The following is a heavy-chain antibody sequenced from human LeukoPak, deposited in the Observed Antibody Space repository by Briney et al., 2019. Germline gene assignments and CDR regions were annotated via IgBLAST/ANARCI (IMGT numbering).Heavy chain of an antibody. CDR2: IFYSGRP. CDR1: GGSISSYY. D-gene: IGHD5-18*01. Sequence: SQTLSLTCTVSGGSISSYYWSWIRQAPGKGMEWIWYIFYSGRPNYNPSLKSRVTISVDTSKNKFSLKVSSVTAADTAVYYCARSGYSYVNFWGQGTLVTVSS. J-gene: IGHJ4*02. CDR3: ARSGYSYVNF. V-gene: IGHV4-59*08.